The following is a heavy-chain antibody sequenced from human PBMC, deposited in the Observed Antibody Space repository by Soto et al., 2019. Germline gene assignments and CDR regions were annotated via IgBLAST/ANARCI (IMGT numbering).Heavy chain of an antibody. CDR2: VSDDGTMK. V-gene: IGHV3-30*03. Sequence: QVQLVESGGGVVQPGRSLRLTCAASGFTFSGSGMHWVRQDPGKGLEWVALVSDDGTMKYYADSVKGRFTLSRHNSENRVYPQMISLRAEDTAVYYCARCVGGSRYDNRGKYDSCGQGTLVIVSS. J-gene: IGHJ5*01. CDR3: ARCVGGSRYDNRGKYDS. CDR1: GFTFSGSG. D-gene: IGHD3-22*01.